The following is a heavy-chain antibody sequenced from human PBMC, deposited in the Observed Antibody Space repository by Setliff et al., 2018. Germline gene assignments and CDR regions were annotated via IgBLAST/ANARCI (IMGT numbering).Heavy chain of an antibody. D-gene: IGHD4-17*01. CDR1: TFTFSKYA. Sequence: LRLFCVASTFTFSKYAITWVRQAPGKGLEWVSSIGASGDRAYYADSVKGRFTISRDNSRNSLYLQMNSLRVEDTASYYCARDPNGDYVGAFDPWGQGILVTVSS. J-gene: IGHJ5*02. CDR3: ARDPNGDYVGAFDP. V-gene: IGHV3-23*01. CDR2: IGASGDRA.